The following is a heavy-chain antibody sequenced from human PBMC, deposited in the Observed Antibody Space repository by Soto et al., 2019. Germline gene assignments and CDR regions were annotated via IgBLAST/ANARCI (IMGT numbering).Heavy chain of an antibody. Sequence: QMQLQESGPGLVKPSQTLSLICSVSGGSISRPGYYWAWIRQHPARGLEWIGSISYSGNSNHNPSIQSRLILSVDTSQNCFSLGLNSVTAADTAVYYCARLRRDGSGFPDLWGQGARVTVSS. CDR1: GGSISRPGYY. CDR2: ISYSGNS. D-gene: IGHD3-22*01. V-gene: IGHV4-31*03. J-gene: IGHJ5*02. CDR3: ARLRRDGSGFPDL.